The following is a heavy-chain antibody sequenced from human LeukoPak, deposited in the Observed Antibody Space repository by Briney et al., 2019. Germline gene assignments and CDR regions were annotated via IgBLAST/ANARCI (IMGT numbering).Heavy chain of an antibody. CDR3: ARSRGPNTFGGVHDY. CDR2: ISGSGGST. D-gene: IGHD3-16*01. Sequence: QTGGSLRLSCAASGFTFSTYAMSWVRQAPGKGLVWVSGISGSGGSTYYADSVKGRFTISRDNSKNTLYLQMNSLRAEDTAVYYCARSRGPNTFGGVHDYWGQGTLVTVSS. V-gene: IGHV3-23*01. J-gene: IGHJ4*02. CDR1: GFTFSTYA.